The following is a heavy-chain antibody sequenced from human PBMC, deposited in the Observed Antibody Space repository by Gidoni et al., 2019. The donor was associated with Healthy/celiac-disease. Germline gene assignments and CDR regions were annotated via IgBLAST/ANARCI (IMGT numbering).Heavy chain of an antibody. J-gene: IGHJ4*02. CDR3: ASSSSSGWYLVAYFDY. CDR2: IYYSGST. Sequence: QVQLQESGPGLVKPSQTLSLTCTLSGGSIRSGGSYWSWIRQHPGKGLEWIGYIYYSGSTYYNPSLKSRVTISVDTSKNQFSLKLSSVTAADTAVYYCASSSSSGWYLVAYFDYWGQGTLVTVSS. CDR1: GGSIRSGGSY. D-gene: IGHD6-19*01. V-gene: IGHV4-31*03.